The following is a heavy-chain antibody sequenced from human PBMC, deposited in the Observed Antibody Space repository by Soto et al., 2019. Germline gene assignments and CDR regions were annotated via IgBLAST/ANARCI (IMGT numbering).Heavy chain of an antibody. CDR3: ARDRRITIFGVGSIPFDY. D-gene: IGHD3-3*01. Sequence: GASVKVSCKASGYTFSSYGFSWVRQAPGQGLEWMGWISAYNGNTNYAQKLQGRLTMTTDTSTSTAYMELRSLRSDDTAVYYCARDRRITIFGVGSIPFDYWGQGTLVTVSS. J-gene: IGHJ4*02. CDR1: GYTFSSYG. CDR2: ISAYNGNT. V-gene: IGHV1-18*01.